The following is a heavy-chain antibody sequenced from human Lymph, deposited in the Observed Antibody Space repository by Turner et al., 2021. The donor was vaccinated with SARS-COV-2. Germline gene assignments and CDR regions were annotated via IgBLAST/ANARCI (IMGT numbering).Heavy chain of an antibody. CDR3: TRGETIAAHYDY. J-gene: IGHJ4*02. CDR2: IIPIFGTA. V-gene: IGHV1-69*01. CDR1: GGTFSTYT. Sequence: QVQLVQSGAEVKKPGSSVQVSCKASGGTFSTYTISWVRQAPGQGLECMGGIIPIFGTANYAQKFQGRVTITAYESTSTAYRELSSLRSEDTAVYYCTRGETIAAHYDYWGQGTLVTVSS. D-gene: IGHD6-6*01.